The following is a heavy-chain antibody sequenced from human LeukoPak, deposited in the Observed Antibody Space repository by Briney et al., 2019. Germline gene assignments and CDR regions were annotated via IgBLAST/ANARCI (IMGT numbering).Heavy chain of an antibody. V-gene: IGHV3-21*01. CDR3: AKDHTVIAPDYFDY. J-gene: IGHJ4*02. CDR1: GFTLRSYT. CDR2: IGISSNKI. D-gene: IGHD4-17*01. Sequence: PGGSLRLSCAASGFTLRSYTMNWVRQAPGKGLEWVSSIGISSNKIYYADSVKGRFIISRDNAKNSVYLQMNSLRAEDTAVYYCAKDHTVIAPDYFDYWGQGTLVTVSS.